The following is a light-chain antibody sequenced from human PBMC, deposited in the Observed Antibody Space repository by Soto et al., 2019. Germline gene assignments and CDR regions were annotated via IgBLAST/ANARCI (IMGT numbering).Light chain of an antibody. V-gene: IGKV4-1*01. CDR3: QQYYSIPIT. Sequence: DIVMTQSPDSLAVSLGERATINCKSSQSVLYTSNNKNYLAWYQQKPGQPPKLLIYWASTRESGVPDRFSGSGSGTDFTLTINSLQAEDVAVYYCQQYYSIPITFGPGTKVDIK. J-gene: IGKJ3*01. CDR1: QSVLYTSNNKNY. CDR2: WAS.